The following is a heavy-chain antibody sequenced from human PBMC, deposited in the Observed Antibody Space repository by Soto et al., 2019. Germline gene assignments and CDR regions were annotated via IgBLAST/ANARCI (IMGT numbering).Heavy chain of an antibody. V-gene: IGHV1-8*01. D-gene: IGHD6-19*01. CDR1: GYTFTSYD. CDR3: ARGRIIVAGGFDP. J-gene: IGHJ5*02. Sequence: QVQLVQSGAEVKKPGASVKVSCKASGYTFTSYDIIWVRQATGQGLEWMGWMNPSTGNTDSAEKFQGRLTMTRNTSICTVYMELSSLSFEDTAVYYCARGRIIVAGGFDPWGQGTLLTVSS. CDR2: MNPSTGNT.